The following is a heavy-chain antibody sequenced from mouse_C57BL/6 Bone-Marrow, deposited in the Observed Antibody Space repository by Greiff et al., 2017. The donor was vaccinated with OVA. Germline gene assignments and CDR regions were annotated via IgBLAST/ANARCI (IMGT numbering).Heavy chain of an antibody. CDR1: GYTFTSYG. CDR2: IYPRSGNT. J-gene: IGHJ3*01. V-gene: IGHV1-81*01. CDR3: ARFDGYYPGFAY. D-gene: IGHD2-3*01. Sequence: VQGVESGAELARPGASVKLSCKASGYTFTSYGISWVKQRTGQGLEWIGEIYPRSGNTYYNEKFKGKATLTADKSSSTAYMELRSLTSEDSAVYFCARFDGYYPGFAYWGQGTLVTVSA.